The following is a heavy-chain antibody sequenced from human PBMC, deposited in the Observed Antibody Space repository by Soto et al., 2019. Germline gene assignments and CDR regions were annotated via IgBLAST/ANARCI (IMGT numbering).Heavy chain of an antibody. CDR1: GFTFSSYS. CDR3: ARERLALSYGLDV. CDR2: ISGSTNTI. V-gene: IGHV3-48*02. D-gene: IGHD1-7*01. J-gene: IGHJ6*02. Sequence: EVQLGESGGGLVQRGGSLRLSCAASGFTFSSYSMNWVRQAPGKGLEWVSYISGSTNTIYYADSVKGRFTISRDNAKNSLYLQMNSLRDEDTAVYYCARERLALSYGLDVWGQGTTVTVSS.